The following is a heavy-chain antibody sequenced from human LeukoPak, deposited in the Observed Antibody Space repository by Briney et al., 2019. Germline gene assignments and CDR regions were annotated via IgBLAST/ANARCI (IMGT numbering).Heavy chain of an antibody. D-gene: IGHD1-26*01. CDR3: AIHYGIDVGYFDY. CDR1: GGSISSYY. J-gene: IGHJ4*02. Sequence: SETLSLTCIVSGGSISSYYWSWMRQSPGKGLEWIGYIYYSGSTNYKPSLKSRVTISVDATKNQCSLMVTSVTAADTAVYYCAIHYGIDVGYFDYWGEGTLVTVSP. V-gene: IGHV4-59*08. CDR2: IYYSGST.